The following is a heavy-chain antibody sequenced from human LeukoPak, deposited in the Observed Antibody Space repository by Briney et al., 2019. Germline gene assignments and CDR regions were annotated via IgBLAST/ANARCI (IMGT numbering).Heavy chain of an antibody. V-gene: IGHV3-30-3*01. CDR2: MSYDGSDI. J-gene: IGHJ4*02. Sequence: GGSLRLSCAASGFTFSSYAMHWVRQAPGKGLEWVAVMSYDGSDIHYVDSVKGRFTISRDNSKNTLHLQMNSLRAEDTAVYYCARDALGAIDYWGQGTLVTVSS. CDR1: GFTFSSYA. D-gene: IGHD3-3*01. CDR3: ARDALGAIDY.